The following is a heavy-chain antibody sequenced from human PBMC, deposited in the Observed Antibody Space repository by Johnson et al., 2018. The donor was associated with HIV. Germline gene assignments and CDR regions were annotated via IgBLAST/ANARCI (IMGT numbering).Heavy chain of an antibody. CDR2: IKQDGSEK. CDR3: ARGNLYYSTDAFDI. CDR1: GFTFGDYA. D-gene: IGHD3-10*01. Sequence: VQLVESGGGLVQPGRSLRLSCTASGFTFGDYAMSWVRQAPGKGLEWVANIKQDGSEKNYLDSVKGRFTISRDNAKNALFLHMNSLRVEDTAVYYCARGNLYYSTDAFDIWGQGTMVTVSS. V-gene: IGHV3-7*01. J-gene: IGHJ3*02.